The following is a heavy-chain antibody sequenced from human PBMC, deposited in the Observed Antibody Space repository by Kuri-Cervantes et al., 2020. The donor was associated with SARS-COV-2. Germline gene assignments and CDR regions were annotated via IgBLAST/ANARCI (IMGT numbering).Heavy chain of an antibody. CDR3: ARESMVRGVPLDY. J-gene: IGHJ4*02. CDR2: ISSGSSYI. CDR1: GFTFSSYS. Sequence: GESLKISCAASGFTFSSYSMNWVRQAPGKGLEWVSSISSGSSYIYYADSVKGRFTISRDNAKNSLYLQMNSLRAEDTAVYYCARESMVRGVPLDYWGQGTLVTVSS. V-gene: IGHV3-21*01. D-gene: IGHD3-10*01.